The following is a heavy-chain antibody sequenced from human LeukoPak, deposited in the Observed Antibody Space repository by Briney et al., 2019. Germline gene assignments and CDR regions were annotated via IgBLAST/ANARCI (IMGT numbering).Heavy chain of an antibody. CDR2: IISPSTTI. CDR1: GFSLRAYT. D-gene: IGHD2-15*01. J-gene: IGHJ4*02. Sequence: GGSLRPSCAASGFSLRAYTMNWVRQAPGMGLEWISYIISPSTTIYYADSVEGRFTISRDNAKNSLYLQMDSLRAEDTAVYYCARNGRYCATATCLDFWGQGTLVTVSS. CDR3: ARNGRYCATATCLDF. V-gene: IGHV3-48*01.